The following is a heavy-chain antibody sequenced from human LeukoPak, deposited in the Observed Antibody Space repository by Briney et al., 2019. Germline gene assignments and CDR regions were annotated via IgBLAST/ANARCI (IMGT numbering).Heavy chain of an antibody. CDR3: AKDRDLNFDY. J-gene: IGHJ4*02. CDR2: ISYDGRNK. CDR1: GFTFSSYV. V-gene: IGHV3-30*18. Sequence: GRSLRLSCAASGFTFSSYVMHWVRQAPGKGLEWVALISYDGRNKYYADSVKGRFTISRDNSKNTLSLQMKSLRAEDTAVYYCAKDRDLNFDYWGQGTLVTVSS. D-gene: IGHD3-10*01.